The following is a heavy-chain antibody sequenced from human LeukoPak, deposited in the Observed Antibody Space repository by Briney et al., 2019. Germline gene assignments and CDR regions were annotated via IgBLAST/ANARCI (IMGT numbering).Heavy chain of an antibody. CDR1: GFPFSSYN. CDR2: ITTSRTYT. J-gene: IGHJ6*03. CDR3: ARDPYSGTYGNTYYYYMDV. Sequence: GSLILSCQASGFPFSSYNMDWVRPTPGKGLEWISSITTSRTYTFYADSVKGRFTISRDNARNSLYLQMNSLRVEDTAVYYCARDPYSGTYGNTYYYYMDVWGKGTSVTISS. D-gene: IGHD1-26*01. V-gene: IGHV3-21*01.